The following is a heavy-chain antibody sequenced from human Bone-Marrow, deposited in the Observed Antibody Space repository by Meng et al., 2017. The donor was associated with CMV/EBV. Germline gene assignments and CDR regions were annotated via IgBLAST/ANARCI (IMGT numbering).Heavy chain of an antibody. J-gene: IGHJ4*02. V-gene: IGHV1-46*01. CDR3: ATDLTSFVGVVFDY. CDR2: INPSGGST. CDR1: GYTFTSYY. Sequence: ASVKVSCKASGYTFTSYYMHWVRQAPGQGLEWMRIINPSGGSTSYAQKFQGRVTMTRDTSTSTVYMELSSLRSEDTAVYYYATDLTSFVGVVFDYWGQGTLVTVSS. D-gene: IGHD3-3*01.